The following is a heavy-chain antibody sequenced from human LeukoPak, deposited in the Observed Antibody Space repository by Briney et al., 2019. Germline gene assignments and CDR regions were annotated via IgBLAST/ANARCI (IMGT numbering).Heavy chain of an antibody. V-gene: IGHV3-23*01. D-gene: IGHD5-18*01. J-gene: IGHJ4*02. Sequence: GGSLRLSCAASGFTISSYAMSWVRQAPGKGLEWVSAISGSGGSTYYADSVKGRFTISRDNSKNTLYLQMNSLRAEDTAVYYCAKGTDSYGRRTSFDYWGQGTLVTVSS. CDR2: ISGSGGST. CDR3: AKGTDSYGRRTSFDY. CDR1: GFTISSYA.